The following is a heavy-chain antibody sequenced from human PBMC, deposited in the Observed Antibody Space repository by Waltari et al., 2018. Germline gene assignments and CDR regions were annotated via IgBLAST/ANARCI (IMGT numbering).Heavy chain of an antibody. V-gene: IGHV4-34*01. CDR2: INHSGST. CDR1: GGSFSGSY. Sequence: QVQLQQWGAGLLKPSETLSLTCAVYGGSFSGSYWSWIRQPPGKGLEWIGEINHSGSTNYNPSLKSRVTISVDTSKNQFSLKLSSVTAADTAVYYCARAVNIAVAGTGGDYFDYWGQGTLVTVSS. J-gene: IGHJ4*02. CDR3: ARAVNIAVAGTGGDYFDY. D-gene: IGHD6-19*01.